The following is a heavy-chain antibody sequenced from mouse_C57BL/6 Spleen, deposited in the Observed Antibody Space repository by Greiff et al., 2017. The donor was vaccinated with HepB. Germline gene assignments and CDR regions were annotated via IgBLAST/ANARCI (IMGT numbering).Heavy chain of an antibody. V-gene: IGHV1-20*01. CDR3: ARPGVGAMDY. J-gene: IGHJ4*01. CDR1: GYSFTGYF. CDR2: INPYNGDT. Sequence: EVKLVESGPELVKPGDSVKISCKASGYSFTGYFMNWVMQSHGKSLEWIGRINPYNGDTFYNQKFKGKATLTVDKSSSTAHMELRSLTSEDSAVYYCARPGVGAMDYWGQGTSVTVSS. D-gene: IGHD3-1*01.